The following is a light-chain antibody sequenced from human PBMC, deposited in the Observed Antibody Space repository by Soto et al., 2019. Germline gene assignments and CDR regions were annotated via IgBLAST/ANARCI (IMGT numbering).Light chain of an antibody. CDR1: NSDVGGYNL. V-gene: IGLV2-14*01. CDR2: EVS. J-gene: IGLJ3*02. Sequence: QSVLTQPASVSGSPGQSITISCTGANSDVGGYNLVSWYQQHPGKAPKLMIFEVSNRPSGVSNRFSGSKSGNTASLTISGLQPGDEADYYCSSYTNVRSWVFGGGTQLTVL. CDR3: SSYTNVRSWV.